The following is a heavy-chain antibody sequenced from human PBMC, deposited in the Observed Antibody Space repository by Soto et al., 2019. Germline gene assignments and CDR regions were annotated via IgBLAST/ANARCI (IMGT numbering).Heavy chain of an antibody. CDR2: ISTYNGNT. V-gene: IGHV1-18*01. CDR3: ARVSGSYYYAPGN. Sequence: QVQLVQSGAEVKKPGASVKVSCKASGYTFTNYDISWVRQAPGQGLEWMGGISTYNGNTNYEQKFQGRVTMTTDTATTTAYMEVRSLRSDDTAVYYCARVSGSYYYAPGNWGQGTLVTVSS. J-gene: IGHJ4*02. CDR1: GYTFTNYD. D-gene: IGHD1-26*01.